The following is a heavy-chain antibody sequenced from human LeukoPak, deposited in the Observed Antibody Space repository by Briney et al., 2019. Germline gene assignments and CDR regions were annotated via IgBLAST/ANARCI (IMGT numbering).Heavy chain of an antibody. Sequence: SVKVSCKASGGTFSSYAISWVRQAPGQGLGWMGGIIPIFGTANYAQKFQGRVTITTDESTSTAYMELSSLRSEDTAVYYCARTSPRDLYDSSGYYHYYYYMDVWGKGTTVTVSS. J-gene: IGHJ6*03. CDR3: ARTSPRDLYDSSGYYHYYYYMDV. D-gene: IGHD3-22*01. CDR2: IIPIFGTA. CDR1: GGTFSSYA. V-gene: IGHV1-69*05.